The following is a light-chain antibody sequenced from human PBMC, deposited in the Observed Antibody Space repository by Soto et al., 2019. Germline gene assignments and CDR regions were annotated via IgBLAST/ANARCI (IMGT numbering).Light chain of an antibody. CDR2: DVS. Sequence: QSALTQPASVSGSPGQSITISCTGTSSDVGGYNYVSWYQQYPGKAPKLIIYDVSNRPSGVSNRFSGSKSGNTASLTISGLQAEDEADYYCSSSAITTTYLFGGGTKLTVL. V-gene: IGLV2-14*03. J-gene: IGLJ2*01. CDR1: SSDVGGYNY. CDR3: SSSAITTTYL.